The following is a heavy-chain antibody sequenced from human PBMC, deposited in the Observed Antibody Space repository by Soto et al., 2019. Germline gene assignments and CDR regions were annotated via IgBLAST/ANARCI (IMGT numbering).Heavy chain of an antibody. J-gene: IGHJ4*01. V-gene: IGHV1-8*01. CDR2: MNPRSGNT. CDR3: TDSSWTGDGLDF. D-gene: IGHD6-13*01. CDR1: GYTFTSWD. Sequence: ASVKVSCKASGYTFTSWDVYWVRQAAGQGLEWMGYMNPRSGNTGYEQKFQGRVTMTRDTSISTAYMELSSLTSDDTAVYYCTDSSWTGDGLDFWGQGTPVTVYS.